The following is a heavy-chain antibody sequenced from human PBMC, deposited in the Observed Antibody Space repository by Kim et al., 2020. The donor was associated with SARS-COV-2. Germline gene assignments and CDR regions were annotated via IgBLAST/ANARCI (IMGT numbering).Heavy chain of an antibody. Sequence: IYAQKFQGRVTMTEDTSTDTAYMELSSLRSEDTAVYYCATGLEYSRFFDYWGQGTLVTVSS. J-gene: IGHJ4*02. CDR3: ATGLEYSRFFDY. V-gene: IGHV1-24*01. D-gene: IGHD6-6*01.